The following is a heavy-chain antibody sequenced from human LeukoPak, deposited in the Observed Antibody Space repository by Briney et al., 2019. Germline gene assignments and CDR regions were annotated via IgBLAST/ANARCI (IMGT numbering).Heavy chain of an antibody. D-gene: IGHD3-10*01. CDR2: IHYSGSA. J-gene: IGHJ4*02. Sequence: SETLSLTCAVSGGSISSGGYSWSWIRQPPGKGLEWLGSIHYSGSAYYKPSLKSRASIFVVTSKNQFSLNLRSVTAADTAVYYCARDVWFGAGRTFDYWGQGTLVTVSS. CDR3: ARDVWFGAGRTFDY. V-gene: IGHV4-30-2*03. CDR1: GGSISSGGYS.